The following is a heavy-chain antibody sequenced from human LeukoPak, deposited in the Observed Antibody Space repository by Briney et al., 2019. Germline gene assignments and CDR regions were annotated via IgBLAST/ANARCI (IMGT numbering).Heavy chain of an antibody. D-gene: IGHD6-19*01. V-gene: IGHV4-59*01. Sequence: SETLSLTCTVSGGSISHYYWSWIRQPAGKGLEWIGYIYNSGSTKYNPSLKSRVTMSKDTSKNQFSLRLSSVTAADTAVYYCARGGWYSDYWGQGTLVTVCS. CDR1: GGSISHYY. CDR2: IYNSGST. CDR3: ARGGWYSDY. J-gene: IGHJ4*02.